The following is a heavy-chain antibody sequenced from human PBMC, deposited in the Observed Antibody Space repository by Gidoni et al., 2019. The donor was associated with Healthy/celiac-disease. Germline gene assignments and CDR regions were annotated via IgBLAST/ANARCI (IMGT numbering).Heavy chain of an antibody. Sequence: QLQLQESGPGLVKPSETLFLTCTVSGGSISRSSYYWGWIRQPPGKGLEWIGSIYYSGSTYYNPSLKSRVTISVDTSKNQFSLKLSSVTAADTAVYYCARHLGLYSSGWSGVNWFDPWGQGTLVTVSS. CDR2: IYYSGST. CDR1: GGSISRSSYY. D-gene: IGHD6-19*01. J-gene: IGHJ5*02. CDR3: ARHLGLYSSGWSGVNWFDP. V-gene: IGHV4-39*01.